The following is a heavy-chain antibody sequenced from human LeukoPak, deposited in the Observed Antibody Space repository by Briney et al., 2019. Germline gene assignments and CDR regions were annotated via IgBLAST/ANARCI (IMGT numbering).Heavy chain of an antibody. D-gene: IGHD3-22*01. CDR3: ARGTTGGYYNC. Sequence: SETLSLTCTVSGGSISSGSYYWSWIRQPAGKGLEWIGRIYTSGSTNYNPSLKSRVTISVDTSKNQFSLKLSSVTAADMAVYYCARGTTGGYYNCWGQGTLVTVSS. CDR1: GGSISSGSYY. CDR2: IYTSGST. V-gene: IGHV4-61*02. J-gene: IGHJ4*02.